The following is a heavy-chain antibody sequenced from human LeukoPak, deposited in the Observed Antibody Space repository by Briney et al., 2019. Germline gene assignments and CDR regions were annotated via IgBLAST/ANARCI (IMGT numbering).Heavy chain of an antibody. V-gene: IGHV3-66*01. CDR2: IYSGGGT. CDR3: ARGLPPNYYYYMDV. Sequence: PGGSLRLSCAASGFTFSSYAMSWVRQAPGKGLEWVSVIYSGGGTYYADSVKGRFTISRDNSKNTLYLQMNSLRAEDTAVYYCARGLPPNYYYYMDVWGKGTTVTISS. J-gene: IGHJ6*03. CDR1: GFTFSSYA.